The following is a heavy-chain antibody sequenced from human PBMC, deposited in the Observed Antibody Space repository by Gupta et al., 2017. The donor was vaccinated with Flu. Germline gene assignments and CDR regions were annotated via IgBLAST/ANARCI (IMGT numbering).Heavy chain of an antibody. CDR3: ARKGGGHCSGGTCYSFDY. Sequence: QVQLVQSGAEVKKPGSSVKVSCKASGVTFSSYAINWVRQAPGQGLEWMGGIIPVFGPTNYAQKFQGRVTITADESTSTAYRELSSLRSEDTAVYYCARKGGGHCSGGTCYSFDYWGQGTLVTVSS. V-gene: IGHV1-69*01. CDR1: GVTFSSYA. J-gene: IGHJ4*02. D-gene: IGHD2-15*01. CDR2: IIPVFGPT.